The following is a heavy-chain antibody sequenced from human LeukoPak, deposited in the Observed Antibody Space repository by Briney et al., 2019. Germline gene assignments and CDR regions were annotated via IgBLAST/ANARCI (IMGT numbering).Heavy chain of an antibody. Sequence: SETLSLTCTASGGSISSGGYYWSWIRQHPGKGLEWIGYIYYSGSTYYNPSLKSRVTISVDTSKNQFSLKLGSVTAADTAVYYCAAALTGYFNIYYYYGMDVWGQGTTVTVSS. D-gene: IGHD3-9*01. CDR2: IYYSGST. V-gene: IGHV4-31*03. CDR1: GGSISSGGYY. J-gene: IGHJ6*02. CDR3: AAALTGYFNIYYYYGMDV.